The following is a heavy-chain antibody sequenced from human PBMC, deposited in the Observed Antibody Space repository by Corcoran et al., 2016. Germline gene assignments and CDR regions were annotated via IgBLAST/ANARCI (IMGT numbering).Heavy chain of an antibody. D-gene: IGHD5-18*01. V-gene: IGHV1-18*01. CDR1: GYTFTSYG. CDR2: ISAYNGNT. J-gene: IGHJ4*02. Sequence: QVQLVQSGAEVKKPGASVKVSCKASGYTFTSYGISWVRQAPGQGLEWMGWISAYNGNTHYAQKLQGRVTMTTDTSTSTAYMELRSLRSDDTAVYYCAGLPGGYSYGPPRVEVDYWGQGTLVTVYS. CDR3: AGLPGGYSYGPPRVEVDY.